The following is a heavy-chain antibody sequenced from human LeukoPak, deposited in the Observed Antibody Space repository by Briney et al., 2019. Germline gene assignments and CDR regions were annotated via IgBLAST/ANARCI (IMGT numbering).Heavy chain of an antibody. CDR3: TRGYCSSTSCSTFDY. Sequence: GASVKVSCKASGYTFTSYGISWVRQAPGQGLEWMGWISAYNGNTNYAQKLQGRVTMTTDTSTSTAYMELRSLRSDDTAGYYCTRGYCSSTSCSTFDYWGQGTLVTVSS. V-gene: IGHV1-18*01. D-gene: IGHD2-2*01. CDR2: ISAYNGNT. J-gene: IGHJ4*02. CDR1: GYTFTSYG.